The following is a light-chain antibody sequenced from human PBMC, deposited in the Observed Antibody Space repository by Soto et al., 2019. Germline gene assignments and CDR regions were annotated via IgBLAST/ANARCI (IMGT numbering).Light chain of an antibody. CDR1: QSVSSY. CDR2: GAS. Sequence: EIVLTQSPATLSLSPGESATLSCRASQSVSSYLAWYQHKPGQAPRLLIYGASNRATGVPARFSGGGSGTDFTLTISSLEPEDFAVYYRQQRTNWPSVTFGQGTRLEI. J-gene: IGKJ5*01. CDR3: QQRTNWPSVT. V-gene: IGKV3-11*01.